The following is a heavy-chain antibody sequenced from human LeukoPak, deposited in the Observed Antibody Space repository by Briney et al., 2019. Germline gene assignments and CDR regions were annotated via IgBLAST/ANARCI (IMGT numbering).Heavy chain of an antibody. J-gene: IGHJ1*01. CDR2: ISGSGGST. D-gene: IGHD6-6*01. V-gene: IGHV3-23*01. Sequence: GGSLRLSCAASGLTFSSYAMSWVRQAPGKGLEWVSAISGSGGSTYYADSVKGRFTISRDNSKNTLYLQMNSLRAEDTAVYYCAKLSSIAALRKYFQHWGQGTLVTVSS. CDR3: AKLSSIAALRKYFQH. CDR1: GLTFSSYA.